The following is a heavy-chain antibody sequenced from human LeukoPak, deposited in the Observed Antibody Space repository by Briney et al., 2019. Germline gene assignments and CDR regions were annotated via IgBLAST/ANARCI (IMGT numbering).Heavy chain of an antibody. J-gene: IGHJ4*02. Sequence: SETLSLTCTVSGYSISSGYYWGWIRQPPGKGLEWIGSIYHSGSTYYNPSLKSRVTISVDTSKNQFSLKLSSVTAADTVVYYCRFVVITKKLYFDYWGQGTLVTVSS. CDR2: IYHSGST. D-gene: IGHD3-22*01. CDR3: RFVVITKKLYFDY. CDR1: GYSISSGYY. V-gene: IGHV4-38-2*02.